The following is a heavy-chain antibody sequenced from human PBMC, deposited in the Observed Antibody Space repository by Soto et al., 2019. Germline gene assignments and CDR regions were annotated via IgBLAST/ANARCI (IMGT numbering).Heavy chain of an antibody. CDR3: AKARGWWKDYFED. Sequence: EVQLVESGGGVVQPGRSLRLSCAASGFTFDEYAMHWVRQAPGRGLEWVAGIDWNSVSIGYADSVKGRFTLSRDNAKNCLYEQMNSLRTEDTAFYYCAKARGWWKDYFEDWGQGALVNGSS. D-gene: IGHD6-19*01. CDR2: IDWNSVSI. V-gene: IGHV3-9*01. CDR1: GFTFDEYA. J-gene: IGHJ4*02.